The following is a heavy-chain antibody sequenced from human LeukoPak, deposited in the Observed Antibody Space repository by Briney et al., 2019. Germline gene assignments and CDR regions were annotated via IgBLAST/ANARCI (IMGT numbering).Heavy chain of an antibody. CDR3: ARRYRGKNGYCSSTSCHHASRTNWFDP. D-gene: IGHD2-2*01. J-gene: IGHJ5*02. CDR2: IYYSGST. CDR1: GGSISSSSYY. V-gene: IGHV4-39*01. Sequence: PSETLSLTCTVSGGSISSSSYYWGWIRQPPGKGLEWIGSIYYSGSTYYNPSLKSRVTISVDTSKNQFSLKLSSVTAADTAVYYCARRYRGKNGYCSSTSCHHASRTNWFDPWGQGTLVTVSS.